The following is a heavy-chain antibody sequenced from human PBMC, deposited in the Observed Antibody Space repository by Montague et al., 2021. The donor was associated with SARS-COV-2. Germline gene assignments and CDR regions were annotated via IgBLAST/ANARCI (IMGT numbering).Heavy chain of an antibody. V-gene: IGHV3-7*01. J-gene: IGHJ4*02. D-gene: IGHD6-19*01. CDR2: IQQGENEK. CDR1: GFTFSNYW. Sequence: SLRLSCAASGFTFSNYWMSWVRQAPGKGLEWVANIQQGENEKYYVDSVKGRFTISRDNVKNSLFMQMNSLRAGDTAAYYCARVDQDSRGWYDYWGQGTLVTVSS. CDR3: ARVDQDSRGWYDY.